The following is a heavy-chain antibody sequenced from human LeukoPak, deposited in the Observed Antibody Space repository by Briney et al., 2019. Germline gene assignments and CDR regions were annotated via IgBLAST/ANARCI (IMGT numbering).Heavy chain of an antibody. V-gene: IGHV4-30-4*08. J-gene: IGHJ3*02. Sequence: TSQTLSLTXTVSGGSISSGDYYWSWIRQPPGKGLEWIGYIYYSGSTYYNPSLKSRVTISVDTSKNQFSLKLSSVTAADTAVYYCAGSESMWAFDIWGQGTMVTVSS. CDR3: AGSESMWAFDI. CDR1: GGSISSGDYY. CDR2: IYYSGST. D-gene: IGHD2-21*01.